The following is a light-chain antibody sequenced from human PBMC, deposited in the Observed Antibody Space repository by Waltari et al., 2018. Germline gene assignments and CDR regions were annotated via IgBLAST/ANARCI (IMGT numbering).Light chain of an antibody. V-gene: IGKV1-6*01. J-gene: IGKJ1*01. CDR1: QDIRND. CDR3: LQDYNYPRT. Sequence: QMTQSPSSLSASVAARLTITCRASQDIRNDVGWYQQKPGEAPKLLIYAASILQSGVPSNFSGSGSGTDFTLTISSLQPEDFATYYCLQDYNYPRTFGQGTKVEIK. CDR2: AAS.